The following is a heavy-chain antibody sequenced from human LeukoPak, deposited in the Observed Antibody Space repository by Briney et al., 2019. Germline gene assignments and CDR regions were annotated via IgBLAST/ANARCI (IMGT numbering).Heavy chain of an antibody. CDR2: IWYDGSNK. Sequence: GRSLRLSCAASGFTFSSYGMHWVRQAPGKGLEWVAVIWYDGSNKYYADSVKGRFTISRDNSKNTLYLQMNSLRAEDTAVYYCAKQAGIDYYDSSGYYNYYGMDVWGQGTTVTVSS. D-gene: IGHD3-22*01. CDR1: GFTFSSYG. J-gene: IGHJ6*02. CDR3: AKQAGIDYYDSSGYYNYYGMDV. V-gene: IGHV3-33*06.